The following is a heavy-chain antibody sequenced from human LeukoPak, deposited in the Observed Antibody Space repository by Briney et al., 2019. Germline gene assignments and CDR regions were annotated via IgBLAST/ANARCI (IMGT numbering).Heavy chain of an antibody. V-gene: IGHV3-30-3*01. CDR3: ARGSYDSSGYYPQNFDY. D-gene: IGHD3-22*01. J-gene: IGHJ4*02. CDR2: ISYDGSNK. CDR1: GFTFSGYP. Sequence: PGKSLRLSCAASGFTFSGYPIHWVRQAPGKGLEWVAVISYDGSNKYYADSVKGRFTISRDNSKNTLYLQMNSLRAEDTAVYYCARGSYDSSGYYPQNFDYWGQGTLVTVSS.